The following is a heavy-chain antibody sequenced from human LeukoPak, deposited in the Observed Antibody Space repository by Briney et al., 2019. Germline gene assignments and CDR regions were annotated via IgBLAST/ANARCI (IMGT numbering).Heavy chain of an antibody. V-gene: IGHV4-59*01. CDR1: GGSISSYY. CDR2: IYYSGST. Sequence: SETLSLTCTVSGGSISSYYWSWIRQPSGKGLEWIGYIYYSGSTNYNPSLKSRVTISVDTSKNQFSLKLSSVTAADTAVYYCASLYSGSEPGGYWGQGTLVTVSS. D-gene: IGHD1-26*01. J-gene: IGHJ4*02. CDR3: ASLYSGSEPGGY.